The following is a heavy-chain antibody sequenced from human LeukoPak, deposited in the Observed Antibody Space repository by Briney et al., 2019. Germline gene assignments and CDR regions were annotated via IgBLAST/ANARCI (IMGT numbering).Heavy chain of an antibody. CDR3: ATSYGSGSYYFDY. V-gene: IGHV1-8*01. CDR2: MNPNSGNT. J-gene: IGHJ4*02. Sequence: ASVKVSCKASGYTFSSYDINWVRQATGQGLEWMGWMNPNSGNTGYAQKFQGRVTITRNTSISTAYMELSSLRSEDTAVYYCATSYGSGSYYFDYWGQGTLVTVSS. D-gene: IGHD3-10*01. CDR1: GYTFSSYD.